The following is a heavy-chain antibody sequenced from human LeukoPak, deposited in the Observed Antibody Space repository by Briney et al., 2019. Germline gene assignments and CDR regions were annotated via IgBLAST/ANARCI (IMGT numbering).Heavy chain of an antibody. Sequence: ASVKVSCKASGYTFTSYFIHWVRQAPGEGLEWMGIINPTGGSTNYAQKFRGRVTLTRDTSTTTVYMELSSLRSEDTAVYYCAREEHGGYFDYWGQGNPVTVSS. V-gene: IGHV1-46*01. CDR2: INPTGGST. CDR3: AREEHGGYFDY. D-gene: IGHD2-15*01. CDR1: GYTFTSYF. J-gene: IGHJ4*02.